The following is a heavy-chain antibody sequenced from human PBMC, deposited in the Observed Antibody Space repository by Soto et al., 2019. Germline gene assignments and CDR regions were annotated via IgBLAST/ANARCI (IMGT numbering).Heavy chain of an antibody. V-gene: IGHV1-18*01. CDR2: ISGYNGNT. J-gene: IGHJ4*02. CDR1: GYTFRSYG. CDR3: ARDRGVVTSGSAYYFDY. Sequence: QVQLVQSGPEVKKPGASVKVSCKATGYTFRSYGVTWVRQAPGQGLEWMGWISGYNGNTEYAQKLQGRVTMTTDTSTSTVYMELRSLGSAATAVYYCARDRGVVTSGSAYYFDYWGQGTLVNVSS. D-gene: IGHD2-2*01.